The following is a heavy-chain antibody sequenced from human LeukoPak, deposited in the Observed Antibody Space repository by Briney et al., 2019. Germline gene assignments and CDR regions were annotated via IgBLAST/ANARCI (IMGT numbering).Heavy chain of an antibody. CDR2: IYYSGST. CDR3: ASSGWYFGAFDI. D-gene: IGHD6-19*01. J-gene: IGHJ3*02. V-gene: IGHV4-39*07. Sequence: PSETLSLTCTVSGDSISSSNYYWGWIRQPPGKGLEWIGSIYYSGSTYYNPSLKSRVTISVDTSKNQFSLKLSSVTAADTAVYYCASSGWYFGAFDIWGQGTMVTVSS. CDR1: GDSISSSNYY.